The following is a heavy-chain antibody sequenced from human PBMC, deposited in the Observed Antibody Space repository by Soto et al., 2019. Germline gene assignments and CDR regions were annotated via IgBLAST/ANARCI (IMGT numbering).Heavy chain of an antibody. CDR1: GYTFTDYY. CDR3: ARETPLLRDGNNYRFDS. V-gene: IGHV1-2*04. D-gene: IGHD5-12*01. CDR2: INPNSGGT. Sequence: QVLLVQSGADVRQPGASLKVSCKASGYTFTDYYLHWVRQAPGQGLEWLGWINPNSGGTSYAQKFQGWVTMTRDTSINTAYMDLSRLRSDDTAVYYCARETPLLRDGNNYRFDSWGQGTQVTVSS. J-gene: IGHJ4*02.